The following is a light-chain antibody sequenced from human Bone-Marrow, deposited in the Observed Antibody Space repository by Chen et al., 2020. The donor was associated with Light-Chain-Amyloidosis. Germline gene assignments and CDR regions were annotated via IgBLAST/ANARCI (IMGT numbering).Light chain of an antibody. J-gene: IGLJ3*02. CDR2: EED. CDR1: SGSHATNY. CDR3: QSYQGSSQGV. Sequence: NFMLTQHHSVSESPGQTAIISCTRSSGSHATNYVQWYQQRPGSSPTTVIYEEDQRPSGVPDRFSGSIDRSSNSASLPISGLKTEDEADYYCQSYQGSSQGVFGGGTKLTVL. V-gene: IGLV6-57*01.